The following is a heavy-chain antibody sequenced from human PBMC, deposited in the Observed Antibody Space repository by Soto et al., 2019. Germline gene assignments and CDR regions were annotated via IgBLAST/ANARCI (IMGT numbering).Heavy chain of an antibody. CDR3: ANNILAYFVEAG. D-gene: IGHD3-9*01. CDR2: ISASGDSP. V-gene: IGHV3-23*01. J-gene: IGHJ4*02. Sequence: EVQLLESGGGLVQPGGSLRLSCTASGFTFSKYVMNWVRQAPGKGLEWVSTISASGDSPYYADSVKGRFTISRDNSKNTLFLQMNSLSAEDTAVYYCANNILAYFVEAGWGQGTLVTVSS. CDR1: GFTFSKYV.